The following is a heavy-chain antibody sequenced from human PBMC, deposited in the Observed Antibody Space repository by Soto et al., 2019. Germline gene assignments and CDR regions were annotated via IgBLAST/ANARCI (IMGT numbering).Heavy chain of an antibody. CDR1: VGTFSSYA. J-gene: IGHJ3*02. D-gene: IGHD2-2*01. CDR2: IIPIFGTA. CDR3: ARDGGYCSSTSPRDCDAFDI. Sequence: SVKVSCKASVGTFSSYAISWVRQAPGQELEGMGGIIPIFGTANYAEKFQGRVTIAADESTSTAYMELSSLRSEDTAVYYCARDGGYCSSTSPRDCDAFDIWGQGTMVTVSS. V-gene: IGHV1-69*13.